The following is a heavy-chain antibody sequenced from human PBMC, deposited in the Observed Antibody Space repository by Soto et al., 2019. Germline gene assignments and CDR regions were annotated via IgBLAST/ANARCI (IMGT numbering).Heavy chain of an antibody. D-gene: IGHD3-10*01. CDR3: AQLGPFYSGSPLLDY. CDR1: GFSLTTSGVG. V-gene: IGHV2-5*02. J-gene: IGHJ4*02. Sequence: QITLRESGPTLVKPTQTLTLTCTFSGFSLTTSGVGVGWIRQAPGKALEWLALIYWDDDRRYSPSLKIRLAITKDTSKNPVVLKMTNLDPVETAKYYCAQLGPFYSGSPLLDYWGQGILVTVSS. CDR2: IYWDDDR.